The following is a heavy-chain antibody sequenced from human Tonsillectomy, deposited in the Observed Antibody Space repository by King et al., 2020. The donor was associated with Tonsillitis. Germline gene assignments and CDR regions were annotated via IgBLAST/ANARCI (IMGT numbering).Heavy chain of an antibody. CDR1: GFTFSNAW. J-gene: IGHJ2*01. Sequence: VQLVESGGGLVKPGGSLRLSCAASGFTFSNAWMSWVRQAPGKGLEWVGRIKSKTDGGTTDYAAPVKGRFTISRDDSKNTLYLQMNSLKTEDTAVYYCNTDPPPLFVTMVRGVRGRYFDLWGRGTLVTVSS. V-gene: IGHV3-15*01. CDR2: IKSKTDGGTT. CDR3: NTDPPPLFVTMVRGVRGRYFDL. D-gene: IGHD3-10*01.